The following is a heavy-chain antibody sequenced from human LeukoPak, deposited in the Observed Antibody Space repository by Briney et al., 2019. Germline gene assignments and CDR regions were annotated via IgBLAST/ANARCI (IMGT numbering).Heavy chain of an antibody. V-gene: IGHV4-4*07. CDR3: ATGGSGYWYFDL. CDR1: GGSISSYY. D-gene: IGHD2-8*02. CDR2: IYTSGSI. J-gene: IGHJ2*01. Sequence: KSSETLSLTCTVSGGSISSYYWSWIRQPAGKGLEWIGRIYTSGSINYNPSLKSRVTISVDKSKNQFSLKLSSVTAADTAVYYCATGGSGYWYFDLWGRGTLVTVSS.